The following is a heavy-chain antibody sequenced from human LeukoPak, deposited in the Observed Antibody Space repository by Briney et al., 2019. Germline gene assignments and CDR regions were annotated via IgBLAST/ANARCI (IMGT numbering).Heavy chain of an antibody. D-gene: IGHD6-19*01. V-gene: IGHV4-39*07. CDR1: GGSISSSSYY. J-gene: IGHJ5*02. CDR3: ARHLLYSSGWYYPVRRIDP. CDR2: IYYSGST. Sequence: KPSETLSLTCTVSGGSISSSSYYWGWIRQPPGKGLEWIGSIYYSGSTYYNPSLKSRVTISVDTSKNQFSLKLSSVTAADTAVYYCARHLLYSSGWYYPVRRIDPWGQGTLVTVSS.